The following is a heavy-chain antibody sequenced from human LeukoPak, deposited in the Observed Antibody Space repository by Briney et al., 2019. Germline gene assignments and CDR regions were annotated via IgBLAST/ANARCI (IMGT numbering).Heavy chain of an antibody. D-gene: IGHD3-10*02. Sequence: PGGSLRLSCAASGFTFRTYSMNWVRQAPGKGLEWVSYISSSGSTIYYADSVKGRFTIPRDNAKNSLYLQMNSLRAEDTAVYYCAELGITMIGGVWGKGTTVTISS. V-gene: IGHV3-48*04. CDR2: ISSSGSTI. CDR1: GFTFRTYS. J-gene: IGHJ6*04. CDR3: AELGITMIGGV.